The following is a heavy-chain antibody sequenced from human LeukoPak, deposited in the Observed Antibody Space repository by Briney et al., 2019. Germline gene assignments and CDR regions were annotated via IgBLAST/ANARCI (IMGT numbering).Heavy chain of an antibody. Sequence: GGSLRLSCAASGFTFRDYYMTWIRQAPGKGLEWVSYISSSGSSIYYADSVKGRFTISRDNAKNSLYLQMNGLRAEDTAVYYCARAIYDGFDIWGQGTMVTVSS. CDR1: GFTFRDYY. D-gene: IGHD3-9*01. CDR2: ISSSGSSI. V-gene: IGHV3-11*04. J-gene: IGHJ3*02. CDR3: ARAIYDGFDI.